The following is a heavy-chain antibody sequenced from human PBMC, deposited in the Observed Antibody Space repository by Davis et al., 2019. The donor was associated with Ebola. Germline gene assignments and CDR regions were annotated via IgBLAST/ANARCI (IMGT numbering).Heavy chain of an antibody. Sequence: GESLKISCAASGFTFSSYSMNWVRQAPGKGLEWVSYISSSSSYIYYADSVKGRFTISRDNAKNSLYLQMNSLRAEDTAVYYCAREIFGVATNWFDPWGQGTLVTVSS. J-gene: IGHJ5*02. CDR2: ISSSSSYI. CDR3: AREIFGVATNWFDP. V-gene: IGHV3-21*05. D-gene: IGHD3-3*01. CDR1: GFTFSSYS.